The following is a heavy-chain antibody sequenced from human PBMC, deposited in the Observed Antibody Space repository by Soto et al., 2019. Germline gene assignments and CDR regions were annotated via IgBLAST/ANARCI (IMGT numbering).Heavy chain of an antibody. CDR2: IKTKTNGGTT. D-gene: IGHD2-2*01. Sequence: EVQLVEAGGGWVKPGGSLRLSCAASGCTLSNAWLSWVRQAPGKGLEWGGRIKTKTNGGTTDHAAPVEGRCTISRDDSDSPLYLQMNSLQTEDTAVYYCAPDPHVVVNTTFAYWGQGALVPVSS. CDR1: GCTLSNAW. CDR3: APDPHVVVNTTFAY. V-gene: IGHV3-15*01. J-gene: IGHJ4*02.